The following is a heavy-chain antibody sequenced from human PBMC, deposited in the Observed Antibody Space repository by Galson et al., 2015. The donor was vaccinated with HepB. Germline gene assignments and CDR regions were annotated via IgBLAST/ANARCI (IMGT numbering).Heavy chain of an antibody. CDR2: MHPGDSKI. V-gene: IGHV5-51*01. D-gene: IGHD3-3*01. J-gene: IGHJ2*01. Sequence: QSGAEVKKPGESLNISCEVSGYTFRNSWIGWVRQVPGKGTEWLGDMHPGDSKITYRPSFQGQVTFSADESINTAYLQWSSLKASDTATYYCAKFSLERDYYDAYKYFDFWGRGTLVSVSS. CDR1: GYTFRNSW. CDR3: AKFSLERDYYDAYKYFDF.